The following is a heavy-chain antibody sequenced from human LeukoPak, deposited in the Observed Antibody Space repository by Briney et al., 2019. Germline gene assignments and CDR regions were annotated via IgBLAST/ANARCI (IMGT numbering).Heavy chain of an antibody. CDR2: LYSSGYT. D-gene: IGHD5-12*01. CDR1: GFTVSSNY. Sequence: GGSLRLSCAASGFTVSSNYMSWVRQAPGKGLEWISVLYSSGYTKYADSVRGRFSISRDNSENTLSLQMNSLRAEDTAVYYCAAKGNGYSGTYVFAHWGRGTLVTVSP. CDR3: AAKGNGYSGTYVFAH. J-gene: IGHJ4*02. V-gene: IGHV3-66*01.